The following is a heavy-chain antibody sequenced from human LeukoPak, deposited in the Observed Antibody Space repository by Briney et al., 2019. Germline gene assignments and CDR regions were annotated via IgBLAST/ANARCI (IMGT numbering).Heavy chain of an antibody. Sequence: RVASVKVSCKASGYTFTSYGISWVRQAPGQGLEWMGWISAYNGNTNYAQKLQGRVTMTTDTSTSTAYMELSSLRSEDTAVYYCARGPVGWEEDYYYYYMDVWGKGTTVTISS. CDR2: ISAYNGNT. CDR3: ARGPVGWEEDYYYYYMDV. J-gene: IGHJ6*03. D-gene: IGHD1-26*01. V-gene: IGHV1-18*01. CDR1: GYTFTSYG.